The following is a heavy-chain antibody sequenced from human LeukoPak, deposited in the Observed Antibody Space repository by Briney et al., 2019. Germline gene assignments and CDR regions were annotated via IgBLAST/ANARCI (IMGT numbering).Heavy chain of an antibody. V-gene: IGHV3-23*01. CDR1: GFTFSSEA. CDR3: AKSYVIFSFGADY. D-gene: IGHD3-10*01. Sequence: PGGSLRLSCTASGFTFSSEAMSWVRQAPGKGLEWVSGISGSGGSTYYADSVKGRFTISRDNSKNTLYLQMNSLRADDTAVYYCAKSYVIFSFGADYWGQGTLVTVSS. J-gene: IGHJ4*02. CDR2: ISGSGGST.